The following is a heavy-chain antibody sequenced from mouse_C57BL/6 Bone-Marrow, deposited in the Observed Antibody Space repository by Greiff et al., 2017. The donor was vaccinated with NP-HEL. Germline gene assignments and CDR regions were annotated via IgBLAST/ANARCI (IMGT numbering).Heavy chain of an antibody. V-gene: IGHV1-50*01. J-gene: IGHJ1*03. Sequence: QVQLQQPGAELVKPGASVKLSCKASGYTFTSYWMQWVKQRPGQGLEWIGEIDPSDSYTNYNQKFKGKATLTVDTSSSTAYMQLSSLTSEDSAVYDCAGFYYYGSSYGYFDVWGTGTTVTVSS. CDR2: IDPSDSYT. CDR3: AGFYYYGSSYGYFDV. D-gene: IGHD1-1*01. CDR1: GYTFTSYW.